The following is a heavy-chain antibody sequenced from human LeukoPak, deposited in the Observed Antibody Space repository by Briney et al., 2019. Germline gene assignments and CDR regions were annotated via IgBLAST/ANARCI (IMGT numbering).Heavy chain of an antibody. D-gene: IGHD6-6*01. V-gene: IGHV3-23*01. J-gene: IGHJ4*02. CDR2: ISGSGSGGST. CDR3: ARDKGTSYLSSFDY. Sequence: GGSLRLSCAASGFTFSSSAMSWVRQAPGKGLEWVSSISGSGSGGSTYYADSVKGRFTISRDNSKNTLYLQMNSLRAADTAVYYCARDKGTSYLSSFDYWGQGTLVTVSS. CDR1: GFTFSSSA.